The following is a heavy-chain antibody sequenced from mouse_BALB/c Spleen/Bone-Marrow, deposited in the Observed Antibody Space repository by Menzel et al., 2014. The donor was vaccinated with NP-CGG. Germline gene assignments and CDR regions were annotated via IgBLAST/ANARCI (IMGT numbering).Heavy chain of an antibody. V-gene: IGHV4-2*02. D-gene: IGHD1-2*01. Sequence: ESGGGLVQPGGSLNLACVASGFDFGRYWMSWARQAPGKGLEWIGEINPGSSTLNYSPSLKDNFVISRDNAKNTLYLQMPKVRSDGTALYSCASRGLYGYHGNWAQCTPLTLSS. CDR1: GFDFGRYW. CDR2: INPGSSTL. J-gene: IGHJ2*01. CDR3: ASRGLYGYHGN.